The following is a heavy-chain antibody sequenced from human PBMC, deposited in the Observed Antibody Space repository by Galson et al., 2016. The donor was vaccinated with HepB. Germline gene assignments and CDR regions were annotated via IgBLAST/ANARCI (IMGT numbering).Heavy chain of an antibody. CDR1: GFIFSGYG. Sequence: SLRLSCAASGFIFSGYGMNWVRRAPGKGLEWAAVIWYDGHNKNYADSVKGRFTISRDNSQNTLYLQMNSLRTEDTAVYYCAKGLKAPGFHYYMDVGGKGATVTVSS. CDR3: AKGLKAPGFHYYMDV. J-gene: IGHJ6*03. D-gene: IGHD6-19*01. V-gene: IGHV3-33*06. CDR2: IWYDGHNK.